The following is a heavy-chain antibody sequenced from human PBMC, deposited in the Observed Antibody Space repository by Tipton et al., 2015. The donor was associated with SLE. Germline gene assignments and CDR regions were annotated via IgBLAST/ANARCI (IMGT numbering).Heavy chain of an antibody. J-gene: IGHJ3*02. CDR1: GDSISHPY. V-gene: IGHV4-59*11. CDR3: ARYDYDSTGSNAFEI. CDR2: IYYGGST. Sequence: LSLTCSVSGDSISHPYWSWIRQPPGKGLEWIGYIYYGGSTSYSPSLKSRATISIDTSMTQFSLRLTSVTAADTAVYFCARYDYDSTGSNAFEIWGQGTLVTVS. D-gene: IGHD3-22*01.